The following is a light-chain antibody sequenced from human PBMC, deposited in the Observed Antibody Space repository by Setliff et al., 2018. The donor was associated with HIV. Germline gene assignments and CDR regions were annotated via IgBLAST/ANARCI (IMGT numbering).Light chain of an antibody. Sequence: SVLTQPPSVSGSPGQSVTISCTGTSSDVGSYNRVSWYQQPPGTAPKLMIYEVSYRPSGVPDRFSGSKSVNTASLTISGLQAEDEADYYCSSYTTSNTYVFGTGTKVTVL. CDR2: EVS. J-gene: IGLJ1*01. CDR3: SSYTTSNTYV. CDR1: SSDVGSYNR. V-gene: IGLV2-18*02.